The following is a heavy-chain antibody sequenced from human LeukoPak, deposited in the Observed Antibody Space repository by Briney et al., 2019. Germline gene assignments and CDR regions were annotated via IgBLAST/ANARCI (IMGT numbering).Heavy chain of an antibody. J-gene: IGHJ4*02. CDR3: AKVRSRDLTWIQLWSS. CDR1: GFTFSNYA. V-gene: IGHV3-23*01. D-gene: IGHD5-18*01. Sequence: PGRSLRLSCAASGFTFSNYAMHWVRQAPGKGLEWVSAISGSGGSTYYADSVKGRFTISRDNSKNTLYLQMNSLRAEDTAVYYCAKVRSRDLTWIQLWSSWGQGTLVTVSS. CDR2: ISGSGGST.